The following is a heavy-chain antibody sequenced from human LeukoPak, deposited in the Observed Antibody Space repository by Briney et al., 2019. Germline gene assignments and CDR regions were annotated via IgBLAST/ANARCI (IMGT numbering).Heavy chain of an antibody. V-gene: IGHV3-7*04. Sequence: GGSLRLSCAASGFTFSTYWMSWVRQAPGKGLEWVANTKEDGGEKYYVDSVKGRFTISRDNAKNSLYLQMNSLRAEDTAVYYCARVYGSGSYWYYYYYMDVWGKGTTVTVSS. CDR1: GFTFSTYW. J-gene: IGHJ6*03. D-gene: IGHD3-10*01. CDR2: TKEDGGEK. CDR3: ARVYGSGSYWYYYYYMDV.